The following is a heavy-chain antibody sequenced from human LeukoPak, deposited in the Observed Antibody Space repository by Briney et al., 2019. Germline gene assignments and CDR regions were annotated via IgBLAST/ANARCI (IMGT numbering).Heavy chain of an antibody. Sequence: SGGSLRLSCAASGFTFSSYAMSWVRQAPGKGLEWVANIKQDGSEKYYVDSVKGRFTISRDNAKNSLYLQMNSLRAEDTAVYYCARDPYSSGWPSYYYYGMDVWGQGTTVTVSS. CDR3: ARDPYSSGWPSYYYYGMDV. J-gene: IGHJ6*02. V-gene: IGHV3-7*01. D-gene: IGHD6-19*01. CDR1: GFTFSSYA. CDR2: IKQDGSEK.